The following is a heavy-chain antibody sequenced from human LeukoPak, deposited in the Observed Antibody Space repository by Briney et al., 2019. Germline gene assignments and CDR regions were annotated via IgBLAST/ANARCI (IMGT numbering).Heavy chain of an antibody. CDR1: GYTFSDFY. CDR2: ITPKSGDT. Sequence: ASVKVSCRASGYTFSDFYIHWVRQAPGQGLEYVGWITPKSGDTYSPQRFQGRVTMTRDASISTAYMELSSLRSDDTAVYFCARVRLADERAWAYWGQGTLVTVSS. D-gene: IGHD3-3*02. CDR3: ARVRLADERAWAY. J-gene: IGHJ4*02. V-gene: IGHV1-2*02.